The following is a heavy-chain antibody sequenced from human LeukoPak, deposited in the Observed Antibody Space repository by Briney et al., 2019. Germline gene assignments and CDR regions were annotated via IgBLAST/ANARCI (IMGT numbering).Heavy chain of an antibody. CDR1: GRSISSYY. D-gene: IGHD2-2*01. V-gene: IGHV4-59*08. J-gene: IGHJ4*02. CDR3: ASGAIVVVPAALDY. Sequence: SETLSLTCTVSGRSISSYYWSWIRQPPGKGLEWIGYIYYSGSTNYNPSLKSRVTISVDTSKNQFSLKLSSVTAADTAVYYCASGAIVVVPAALDYWGQGTLVTVSS. CDR2: IYYSGST.